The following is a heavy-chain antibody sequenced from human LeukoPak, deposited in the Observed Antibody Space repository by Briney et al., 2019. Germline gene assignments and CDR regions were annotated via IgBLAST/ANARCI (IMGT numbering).Heavy chain of an antibody. CDR3: ARPNMGNAFDI. J-gene: IGHJ3*02. CDR1: GGSFSGYY. V-gene: IGHV4-34*01. Sequence: SETLSLTCAVYGGSFSGYYWSWIRQPPGKGLEWIGEINHSGSTNYNPSLKSRVTISVDTSKNQFSLKLSSVTAADTAVYYCARPNMGNAFDIWGQGTMVTVSS. D-gene: IGHD7-27*01. CDR2: INHSGST.